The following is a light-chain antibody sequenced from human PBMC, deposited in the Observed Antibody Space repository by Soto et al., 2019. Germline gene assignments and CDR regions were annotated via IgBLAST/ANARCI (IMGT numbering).Light chain of an antibody. V-gene: IGLV2-23*02. CDR3: CSGSTTFYV. J-gene: IGLJ1*01. CDR1: SSDSWSYDL. CDR2: EVR. Sequence: QSALTQPASVSGSPGQSITISCTGTSSDSWSYDLVSWYQQHADKVPKLIMYEVRKRPSGVSNRFSRSKSGNTASLTISGLQAEDEADYYCCSGSTTFYVFGTGTKVTVL.